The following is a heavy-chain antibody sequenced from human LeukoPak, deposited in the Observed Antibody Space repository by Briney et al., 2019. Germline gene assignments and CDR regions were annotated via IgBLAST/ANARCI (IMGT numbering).Heavy chain of an antibody. Sequence: SVKVSCKASGGTFSSYAISWVRQAPGQGLEWMGRIIPILGIANYAQKFQGRVTITADKSTSTAYTELSSLRSEDTAVYYCANTRPLHYDILTGAIDAFDIWGQGTMVTVSS. CDR2: IIPILGIA. V-gene: IGHV1-69*04. CDR3: ANTRPLHYDILTGAIDAFDI. D-gene: IGHD3-9*01. CDR1: GGTFSSYA. J-gene: IGHJ3*02.